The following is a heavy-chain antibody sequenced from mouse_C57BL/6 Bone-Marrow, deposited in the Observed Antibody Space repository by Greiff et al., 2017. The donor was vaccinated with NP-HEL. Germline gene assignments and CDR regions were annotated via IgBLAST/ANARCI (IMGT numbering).Heavy chain of an antibody. J-gene: IGHJ3*01. V-gene: IGHV1-82*01. D-gene: IGHD1-1*01. Sequence: QVQLQQSGPELVQPGASVKISCKASGYAFSSSWMNWVQQRPGKGLEWIGRIYPGDGDTNSNGKFKGKATLIVDKSSSTAYMQLSSLTSEDSAVYFCAEEGINYCGRSLRFADWGQGTMVTVAA. CDR1: GYAFSSSW. CDR3: AEEGINYCGRSLRFAD. CDR2: IYPGDGDT.